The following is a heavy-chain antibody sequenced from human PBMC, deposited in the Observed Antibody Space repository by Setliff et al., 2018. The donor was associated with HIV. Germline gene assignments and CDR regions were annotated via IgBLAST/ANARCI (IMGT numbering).Heavy chain of an antibody. D-gene: IGHD3-22*01. CDR3: ASRIYYYDESRVLREEGFVP. CDR1: GGSIDNNKYY. CDR2: IYHTGRT. V-gene: IGHV4-39*01. J-gene: IGHJ5*02. Sequence: TLSLTCSVSGGSIDNNKYYWTWIRQPPGKGLEWAGSIYHTGRTYYNRSLESRLTISIDTSKNQFSLKLTSVTAADTAMYYCASRIYYYDESRVLREEGFVPWGQGTLVTVSS.